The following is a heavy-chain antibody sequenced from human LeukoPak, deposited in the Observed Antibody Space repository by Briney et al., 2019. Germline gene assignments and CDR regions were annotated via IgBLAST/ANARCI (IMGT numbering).Heavy chain of an antibody. CDR3: AKGLPAAGTGY. J-gene: IGHJ4*02. V-gene: IGHV3-23*01. CDR2: IGGSGVNT. Sequence: GGSLRLSCAASGFTFRSYGMSWVRQAPGKGLEWVSAIGGSGVNTYYADSVKGRFTISRDNSKYTLYLEMNSLRAEDTAVYYCAKGLPAAGTGYWGQGTLVTVSS. D-gene: IGHD6-13*01. CDR1: GFTFRSYG.